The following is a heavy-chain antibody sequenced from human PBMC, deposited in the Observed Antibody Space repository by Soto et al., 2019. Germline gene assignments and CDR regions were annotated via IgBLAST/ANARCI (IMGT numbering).Heavy chain of an antibody. J-gene: IGHJ4*02. Sequence: QVQLVQSGAEVKKPGVSVKVSCKALGYTFSNYYMHWVRQAPGQGLEWMGMINPSGGGTEYAQKCQGRVTMTGDTSTSTFYMALSSLRTDDTAVYYCARDAGTSGPYSRYWGQGTLVTVSS. V-gene: IGHV1-46*01. CDR3: ARDAGTSGPYSRY. CDR1: GYTFSNYY. CDR2: INPSGGGT. D-gene: IGHD1-26*01.